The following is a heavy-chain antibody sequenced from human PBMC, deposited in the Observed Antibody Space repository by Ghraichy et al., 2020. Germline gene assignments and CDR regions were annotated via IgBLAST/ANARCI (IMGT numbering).Heavy chain of an antibody. D-gene: IGHD1-14*01. CDR3: ARARREKRGPYYYSYYMDV. J-gene: IGHJ6*03. V-gene: IGHV4-34*01. CDR1: GGSFSGYY. CDR2: INHSGNT. Sequence: SETLSLTCAVYGGSFSGYYWSWIRQPPGKGLEWIGEINHSGNTNYNPSLKSRVTISVDSSKNQFSLKLSSLAAADTALYYCARARREKRGPYYYSYYMDVWGKGTTVTVSS.